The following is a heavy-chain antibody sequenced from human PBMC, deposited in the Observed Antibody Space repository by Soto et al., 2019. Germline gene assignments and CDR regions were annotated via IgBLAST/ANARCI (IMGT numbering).Heavy chain of an antibody. V-gene: IGHV4-59*08. Sequence: LSETLSLTCTVSGGSISSYYWSWIRQPARKGLEWIGYIYYSGSTNYNPSLKSRVTISVDTSKNQFSLKLSSVTAADTAVYYCARHRYYFWSGYYTGYYMDVCGKGTTVIGSS. D-gene: IGHD3-3*01. CDR3: ARHRYYFWSGYYTGYYMDV. CDR1: GGSISSYY. J-gene: IGHJ6*03. CDR2: IYYSGST.